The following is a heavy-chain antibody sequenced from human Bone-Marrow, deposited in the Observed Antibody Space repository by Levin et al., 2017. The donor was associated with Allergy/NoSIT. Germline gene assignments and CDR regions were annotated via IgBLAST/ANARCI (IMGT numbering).Heavy chain of an antibody. V-gene: IGHV3-20*01. Sequence: SGGSLRLSCAASGFTFDDYGMSWVRQAPGKGLEWVSGIYWNGASTGYADSVKGRFTISRDNAKNSLYLQMNSLRVEDTALYHCARSIGGDYANDAFDVWGQGTMVTVSS. CDR1: GFTFDDYG. D-gene: IGHD4-17*01. CDR2: IYWNGAST. J-gene: IGHJ3*01. CDR3: ARSIGGDYANDAFDV.